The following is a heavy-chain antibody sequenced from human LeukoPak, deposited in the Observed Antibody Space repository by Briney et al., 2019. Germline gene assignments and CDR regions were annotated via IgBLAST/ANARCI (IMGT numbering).Heavy chain of an antibody. CDR1: GFTFVNYA. CDR2: ISSTGGST. Sequence: GGSLRLSCAASGFTFVNYAMSWVRQAPGKGLEWVSTISSTGGSTYYADSVKGRFTISRDSSKNTLYLQMNSLRAEDTAVYYCARADKYYDVMTGLDYWGQGTPVTVSS. CDR3: ARADKYYDVMTGLDY. D-gene: IGHD3-9*01. V-gene: IGHV3-23*01. J-gene: IGHJ4*02.